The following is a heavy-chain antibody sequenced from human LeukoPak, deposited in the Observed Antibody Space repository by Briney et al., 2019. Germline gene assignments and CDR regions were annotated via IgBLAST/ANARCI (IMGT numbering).Heavy chain of an antibody. J-gene: IGHJ4*02. CDR2: ISGGGGST. Sequence: PGGSLRLSCAASGFTFSNAWMNWVRQAPGKGLEWVSTISGGGGSTYYADSVKGRFTISRDNSKNTLYLQMNSLRAEDTAVYYCAKEGYCSGGSCYAYFDYWGQGTLVTVSS. V-gene: IGHV3-23*01. CDR3: AKEGYCSGGSCYAYFDY. D-gene: IGHD2-15*01. CDR1: GFTFSNAW.